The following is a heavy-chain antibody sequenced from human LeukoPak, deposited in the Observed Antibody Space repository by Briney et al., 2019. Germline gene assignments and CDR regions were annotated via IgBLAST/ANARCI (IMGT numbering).Heavy chain of an antibody. CDR1: GFTFSSYG. Sequence: PGGSLRLSCAASGFTFSSYGMHWVRQAPGKGLEWVAVIWYDGSNKYYADSVKGRFTISRDNSKNTLYLQMNSLRAEDTAVYYCARGATMIVADQYFDYWGQGTLVTVSS. D-gene: IGHD3-22*01. J-gene: IGHJ4*02. CDR3: ARGATMIVADQYFDY. CDR2: IWYDGSNK. V-gene: IGHV3-33*08.